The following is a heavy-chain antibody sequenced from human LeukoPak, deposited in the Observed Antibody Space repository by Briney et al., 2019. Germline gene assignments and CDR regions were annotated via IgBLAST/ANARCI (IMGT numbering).Heavy chain of an antibody. D-gene: IGHD2-2*01. CDR3: ARSAAGHQYYFDY. CDR1: GGSISSYY. Sequence: SETLSLTCTVSGGSISSYYWSWIRQPAGKGLEWIGYIYYTGSTNYSPSLRSRVTMSVDRSKNQVSLRLTSLTAADTAVYYCARSAAGHQYYFDYWGRGTLVTVSS. CDR2: IYYTGST. J-gene: IGHJ4*02. V-gene: IGHV4-59*01.